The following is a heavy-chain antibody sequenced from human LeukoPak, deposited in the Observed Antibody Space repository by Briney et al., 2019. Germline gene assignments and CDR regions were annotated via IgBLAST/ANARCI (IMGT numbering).Heavy chain of an antibody. J-gene: IGHJ4*02. V-gene: IGHV4-38-2*02. CDR1: GYSISSGYY. CDR3: ARTFYDSSGYYFDY. Sequence: SETLSLTCTVSGYSISSGYYWGWIRQPPGKGLEWIGSIYHSGSTYYNPSLKSRVTISVDTSKDQFSLKLSSVTAADTAVYYCARTFYDSSGYYFDYWGQGTLVTVSS. D-gene: IGHD3-22*01. CDR2: IYHSGST.